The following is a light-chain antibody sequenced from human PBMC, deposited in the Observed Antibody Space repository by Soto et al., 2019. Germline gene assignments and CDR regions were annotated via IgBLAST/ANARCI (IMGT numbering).Light chain of an antibody. CDR2: GAS. V-gene: IGKV3-15*01. CDR1: QSISNY. Sequence: EIVMTQSPPTLSVSPGEGVSLSCKASQSISNYLAWYQDKPGQAPRLLINGASIRATGFPARFSGSGSGEDFTLTISSVQSEDFAVYYCQQYLNWPWTFGQGTNVEIK. J-gene: IGKJ1*01. CDR3: QQYLNWPWT.